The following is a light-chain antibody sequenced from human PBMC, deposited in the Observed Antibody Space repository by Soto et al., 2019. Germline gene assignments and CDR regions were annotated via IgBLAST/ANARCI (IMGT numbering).Light chain of an antibody. J-gene: IGKJ4*01. Sequence: EIVLTQSPGTLSLSPGEGATLSCRASQSVSSYLGWYQQKLGQAPRHLIYGASSRATGIPDRFSGSGSGTDFTLTISRLEPEDFAVYYCQQYGSSRGTFGGGTKVEIK. CDR1: QSVSSY. CDR2: GAS. V-gene: IGKV3-20*01. CDR3: QQYGSSRGT.